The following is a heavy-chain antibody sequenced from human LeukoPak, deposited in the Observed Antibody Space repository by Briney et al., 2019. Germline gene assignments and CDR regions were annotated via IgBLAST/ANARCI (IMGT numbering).Heavy chain of an antibody. D-gene: IGHD3-22*01. J-gene: IGHJ4*02. CDR3: ARGRSSGYVD. Sequence: GGSLRLSCAASGFTFSSYSMNWVRQAPGKGLEWVSSISSSSSYIYYADSVKGRFTISRDNAKNSLYLQMNRLRAEDTAVYYCARGRSSGYVDWGQGTLVTVSS. CDR2: ISSSSSYI. V-gene: IGHV3-21*01. CDR1: GFTFSSYS.